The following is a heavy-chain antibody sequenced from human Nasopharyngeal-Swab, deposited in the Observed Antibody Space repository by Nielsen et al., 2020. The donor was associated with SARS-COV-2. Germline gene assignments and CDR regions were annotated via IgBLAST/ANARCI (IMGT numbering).Heavy chain of an antibody. V-gene: IGHV3-21*01. CDR2: ISSSSSYI. Sequence: WIRQPPGKGLEWVPSISSSSSYIYYADSVKGRFTISRDNAKNSLYLQMNSLRAEDTAVYYCARDNDAFDIWGQGTMVTVSS. J-gene: IGHJ3*02. CDR3: ARDNDAFDI.